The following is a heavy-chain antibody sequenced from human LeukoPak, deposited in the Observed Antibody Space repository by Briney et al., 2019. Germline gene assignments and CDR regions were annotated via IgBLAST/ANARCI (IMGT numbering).Heavy chain of an antibody. CDR3: ARGPPIIAVAGSGFDM. CDR2: VYYSGST. J-gene: IGHJ3*02. D-gene: IGHD6-19*01. Sequence: SETLSLTCTVSGGSISSGDYYWSWIRQYPGKGLEWIGHVYYSGSTYYSSSLKSRVTISVDTSKNQFSLKLYSVIAADTAVYYCARGPPIIAVAGSGFDMWGQGTMVTVSS. V-gene: IGHV4-31*03. CDR1: GGSISSGDYY.